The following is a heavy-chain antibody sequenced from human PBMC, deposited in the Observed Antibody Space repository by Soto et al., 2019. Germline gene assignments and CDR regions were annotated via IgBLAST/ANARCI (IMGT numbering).Heavy chain of an antibody. D-gene: IGHD6-19*01. Sequence: QVQLVQSGAVVTKPGASVKVSCKASGYTFTSYYMHWVRQAPGQRLEHMGIINPNGGTTHYAQKFQGRVTMTRDTSTSTLYMELSSLRSEDTAMYYCAAYTSGWPTPWNWGQGTLVTVSS. CDR1: GYTFTSYY. CDR2: INPNGGTT. J-gene: IGHJ4*02. CDR3: AAYTSGWPTPWN. V-gene: IGHV1-46*01.